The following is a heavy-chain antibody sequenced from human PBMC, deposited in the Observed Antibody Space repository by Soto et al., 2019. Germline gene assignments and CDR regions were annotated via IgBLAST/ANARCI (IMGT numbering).Heavy chain of an antibody. Sequence: GSLRLSCAVSGFTVSYNYMNWVRQAPGKGLEWVSVIYRGGDTFYADSVKGRFTISRDNSKNTLYLQMNSLRAEDTAVYYCARGMYGSGSYYIGDAFDMWCQGIMVTVSS. CDR1: GFTVSYNY. D-gene: IGHD3-10*01. V-gene: IGHV3-53*01. CDR2: IYRGGDT. CDR3: ARGMYGSGSYYIGDAFDM. J-gene: IGHJ3*02.